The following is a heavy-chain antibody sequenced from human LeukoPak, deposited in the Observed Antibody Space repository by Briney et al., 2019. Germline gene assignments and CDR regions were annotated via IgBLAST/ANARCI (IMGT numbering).Heavy chain of an antibody. CDR1: GGTFSSYA. Sequence: SVKVSCKASGGTFSSYAISWVRQAPGQGLEWMGGIIPIFGTANYAQKFQGRVTITADESTSTAYMELSSLRSEDTAVYYCARVLNQLEQLEVGFNWYFDLWGRGTLVTASS. D-gene: IGHD6-6*01. CDR2: IIPIFGTA. V-gene: IGHV1-69*13. CDR3: ARVLNQLEQLEVGFNWYFDL. J-gene: IGHJ2*01.